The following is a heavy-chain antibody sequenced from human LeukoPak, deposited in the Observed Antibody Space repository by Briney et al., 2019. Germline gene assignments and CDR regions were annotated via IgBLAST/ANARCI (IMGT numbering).Heavy chain of an antibody. Sequence: PGGSLRLSCAASGFTFSDYWMSWVRQAPGKGLEWVANIKYHGSDEHYVDSVRGRFTISRDNAKNSLFLQMNSLRAEDTAVYYCARIGGSGTYWDYWGQGTLVIVSS. CDR3: ARIGGSGTYWDY. J-gene: IGHJ4*02. D-gene: IGHD3-10*01. CDR2: IKYHGSDE. CDR1: GFTFSDYW. V-gene: IGHV3-7*01.